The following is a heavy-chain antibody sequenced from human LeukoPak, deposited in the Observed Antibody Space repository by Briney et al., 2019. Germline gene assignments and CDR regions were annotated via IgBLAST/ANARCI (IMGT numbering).Heavy chain of an antibody. Sequence: SETLSLTCAVYGGSFSGHYWSWIRQPPGKGLEWIGEINHSGSTNYNPSLKSRVTISVDTSKNQFSLKLSSVTAADTAVYYCARGVTTHSDYYYYYMDVWGKGTTVTVSS. J-gene: IGHJ6*03. CDR1: GGSFSGHY. CDR2: INHSGST. D-gene: IGHD4-17*01. CDR3: ARGVTTHSDYYYYYMDV. V-gene: IGHV4-34*01.